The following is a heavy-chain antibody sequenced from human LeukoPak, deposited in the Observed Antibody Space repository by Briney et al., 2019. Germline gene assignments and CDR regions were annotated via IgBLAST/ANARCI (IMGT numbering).Heavy chain of an antibody. V-gene: IGHV4-61*09. CDR2: IKTSGTT. Sequence: SETLSLTCTVSGGSITSGTYYWTWIRQPAGKALEWVGYIKTSGTTDYNPSLKSRVAISVDTSKNQFSLKMSSVTAADTAVYYCARGGVTGTTNWFDPRGQGILVTVSS. CDR3: ARGGVTGTTNWFDP. D-gene: IGHD1-7*01. J-gene: IGHJ5*02. CDR1: GGSITSGTYY.